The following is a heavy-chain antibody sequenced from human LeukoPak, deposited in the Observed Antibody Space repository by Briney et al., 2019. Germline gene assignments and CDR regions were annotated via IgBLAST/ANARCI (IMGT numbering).Heavy chain of an antibody. CDR1: GGSISNSNSY. V-gene: IGHV3-7*01. J-gene: IGHJ5*02. CDR2: MNRDGSEK. D-gene: IGHD3-9*01. Sequence: PSETLSLTCTVSGGSISNSNSYWGWIRQSPGKGLEWVANMNRDGSEKHYVDSVKGRFTISRDNANNLLFLQMNNLRAEDTAVYYCARDVDRRDDPWGQGILVTVSS. CDR3: ARDVDRRDDP.